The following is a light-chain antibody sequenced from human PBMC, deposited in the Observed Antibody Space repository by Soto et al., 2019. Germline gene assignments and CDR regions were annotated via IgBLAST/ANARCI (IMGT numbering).Light chain of an antibody. V-gene: IGKV1-39*01. CDR2: AAS. CDR3: QQSYSTPRT. CDR1: QSIDNY. J-gene: IGKJ3*01. Sequence: DIQMTQSPSSLSASIGDRANITCRASQSIDNYVAWYQQKPGKAPKLLIYAASSLQSGVPSRFSGTGSGTDFTLTISSLQPEDFATYYCQQSYSTPRTFGPGTKVDLK.